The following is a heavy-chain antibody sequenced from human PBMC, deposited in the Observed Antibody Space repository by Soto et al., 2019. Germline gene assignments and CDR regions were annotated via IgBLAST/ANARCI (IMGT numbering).Heavy chain of an antibody. Sequence: GASVKVSCKASGGTFSSYAISWVRQAPGQGLEWMGGIIPIFGTANYAQKFQGRVTITADESTSTAYMELSSLRSEDTAVYYCARGSLTIFGVVIGAEYYYVMDFWGQGTTVTVSS. CDR1: GGTFSSYA. J-gene: IGHJ6*02. CDR2: IIPIFGTA. D-gene: IGHD3-3*01. CDR3: ARGSLTIFGVVIGAEYYYVMDF. V-gene: IGHV1-69*13.